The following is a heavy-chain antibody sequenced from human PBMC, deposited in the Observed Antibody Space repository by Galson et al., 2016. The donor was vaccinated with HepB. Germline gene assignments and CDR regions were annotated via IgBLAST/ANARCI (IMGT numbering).Heavy chain of an antibody. J-gene: IGHJ4*02. D-gene: IGHD1-26*01. CDR1: GGSISSSTYY. V-gene: IGHV4-39*01. CDR2: IYYSGST. CDR3: ARHSGVSSVSYQGIDY. Sequence: SETLSLTCTVSGGSISSSTYYWAWIRQPPGKGLEWIGSIYYSGSTSYYPSLKSRVTISVDTSKNQFSLNLSSVTAAGTAVYYCARHSGVSSVSYQGIDYWGQGTLVTVSS.